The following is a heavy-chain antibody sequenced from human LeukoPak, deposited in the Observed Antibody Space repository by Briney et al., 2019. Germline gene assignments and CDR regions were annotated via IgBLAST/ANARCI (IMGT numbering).Heavy chain of an antibody. Sequence: GGSLRLSCAASGFTFSSYAMSWVRQAPGKGLEWVSAISGSGGSTYYADSVKGRFTISRDNSKNTLFLQMNSLRAEDTAVYYCAKEPRENSGYYVSGWFDPWGQGTLVTVSS. CDR1: GFTFSSYA. V-gene: IGHV3-23*01. D-gene: IGHD5-12*01. J-gene: IGHJ5*02. CDR3: AKEPRENSGYYVSGWFDP. CDR2: ISGSGGST.